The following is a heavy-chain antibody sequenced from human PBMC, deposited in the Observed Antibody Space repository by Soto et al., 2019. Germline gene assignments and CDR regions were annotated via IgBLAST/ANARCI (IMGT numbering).Heavy chain of an antibody. Sequence: GGSLRISCAASGFTFSNYGMHWVRQAPGKGLEWVALISPDGSNKYYADSVKGRFAISRDNSRNTLYLQMNSLRAEDTAVYYCAKDGYTYGSADFWGQGTLVTVSS. V-gene: IGHV3-30*18. CDR1: GFTFSNYG. D-gene: IGHD5-18*01. CDR3: AKDGYTYGSADF. CDR2: ISPDGSNK. J-gene: IGHJ4*02.